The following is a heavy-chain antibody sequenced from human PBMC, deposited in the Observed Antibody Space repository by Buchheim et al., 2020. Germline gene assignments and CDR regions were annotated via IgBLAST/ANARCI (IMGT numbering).Heavy chain of an antibody. J-gene: IGHJ5*02. CDR1: GGSISSSSYY. Sequence: QLQLQESGPGLVKPSETLSLTCTVSGGSISSSSYYWGWIRQPPGKGLEWIGSIYYSGSTYYNPSLKSRVTISVDTSKNQFSLKLSSVTAADTAVYYCASYRITRVRGVDWFDPWGQGTL. D-gene: IGHD3-10*01. V-gene: IGHV4-39*01. CDR3: ASYRITRVRGVDWFDP. CDR2: IYYSGST.